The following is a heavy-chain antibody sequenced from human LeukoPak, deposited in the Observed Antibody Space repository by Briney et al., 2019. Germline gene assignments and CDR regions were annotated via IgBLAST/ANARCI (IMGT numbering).Heavy chain of an antibody. D-gene: IGHD5-18*01. Sequence: PSETLSLTCAVSGGSISSGNWWSWVRQPPGKGLEWIGEIYHSGSTNYNPSLKSRVTISVDKSKNQFSLKLSSVTAADTAVYYCARALRGYSYGSMPGYYMDVWGKGTTVTVSS. CDR3: ARALRGYSYGSMPGYYMDV. V-gene: IGHV4-4*02. J-gene: IGHJ6*03. CDR2: IYHSGST. CDR1: GGSISSGNW.